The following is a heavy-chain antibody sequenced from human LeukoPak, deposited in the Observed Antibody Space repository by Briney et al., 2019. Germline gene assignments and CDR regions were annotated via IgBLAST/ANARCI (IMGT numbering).Heavy chain of an antibody. D-gene: IGHD3-22*01. Sequence: GGSLRLSCAASGFTFTSYAMSWVCQAPGKGLEWVSGINDSGGSTFYADSVKGRFTISRDNSKNKLYLQMNSLRAEDTAVYFCARAPFDTKGYYQAPIRFDAWGQGTLVTVSS. CDR1: GFTFTSYA. J-gene: IGHJ5*02. CDR3: ARAPFDTKGYYQAPIRFDA. V-gene: IGHV3-23*01. CDR2: INDSGGST.